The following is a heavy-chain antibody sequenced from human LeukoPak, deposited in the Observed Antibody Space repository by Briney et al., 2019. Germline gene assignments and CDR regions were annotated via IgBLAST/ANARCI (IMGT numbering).Heavy chain of an antibody. D-gene: IGHD5-18*01. CDR2: IVVGSGNT. Sequence: SVKVSCTASGFTFTSSAVQWVRQARGQRLEWIGWIVVGSGNTNYAQKFQERVTITRDMSTSTAYMELSSLRSEDTAVYYCAARGSAVTLFDYWGQGTLVTVSS. V-gene: IGHV1-58*01. CDR1: GFTFTSSA. CDR3: AARGSAVTLFDY. J-gene: IGHJ4*02.